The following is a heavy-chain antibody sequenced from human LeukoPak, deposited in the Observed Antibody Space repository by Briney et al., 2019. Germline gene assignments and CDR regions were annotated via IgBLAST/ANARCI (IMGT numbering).Heavy chain of an antibody. CDR3: ARSPPADYSSSWYFPSVYYFDY. CDR2: ICNEGSNK. V-gene: IGHV3-33*01. Sequence: GGSLRLSCAASGFTFSSYGMHWVRQAPGKGLEWVAVICNEGSNKYYADSVKGRFTISRDNSKNTLYLQMNSLRAEDTAVYYCARSPPADYSSSWYFPSVYYFDYWGQGTLVTVSS. D-gene: IGHD6-13*01. J-gene: IGHJ4*02. CDR1: GFTFSSYG.